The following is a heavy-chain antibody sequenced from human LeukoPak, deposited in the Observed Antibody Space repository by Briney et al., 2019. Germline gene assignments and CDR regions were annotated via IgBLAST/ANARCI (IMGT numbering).Heavy chain of an antibody. CDR3: ARHIAYCSGGSCYGLDY. Sequence: SETLSLTCAVYGGSFSGYYWSWIRQPPGKGLEWIGEINHSGSTNYNPSLKSRVTISVDTSKNQFSLKLSSVTAADTAVYYCARHIAYCSGGSCYGLDYWGQGTLVTVSS. D-gene: IGHD2-15*01. V-gene: IGHV4-34*01. CDR2: INHSGST. J-gene: IGHJ4*02. CDR1: GGSFSGYY.